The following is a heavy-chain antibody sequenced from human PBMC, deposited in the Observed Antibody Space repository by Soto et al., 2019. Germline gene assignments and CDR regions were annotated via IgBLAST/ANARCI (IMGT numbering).Heavy chain of an antibody. J-gene: IGHJ4*02. CDR3: AVVAGSSYLDC. Sequence: GGSLRLSCSASGFTFSSYGMHWVRQAPGKGLEYVSAITYNGGSTNYADSVKARFTISRDNSKNTLYLQMSSLRAEDTAVYYCAVVAGSSYLDCWGQGTLVTVSS. D-gene: IGHD6-19*01. V-gene: IGHV3-64D*08. CDR2: ITYNGGST. CDR1: GFTFSSYG.